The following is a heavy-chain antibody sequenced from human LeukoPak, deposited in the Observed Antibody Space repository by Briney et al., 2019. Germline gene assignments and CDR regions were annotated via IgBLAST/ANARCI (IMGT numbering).Heavy chain of an antibody. Sequence: PXQXLEWMGWISPSSGDTKYSQKFQGRVTMTRDTSISTTYMELSGLTSDDTAVYYCARGYYDSGGPRLDYWGQGPLVTVSS. CDR3: ARGYYDSGGPRLDY. V-gene: IGHV1-2*02. CDR2: ISPSSGDT. J-gene: IGHJ4*02. D-gene: IGHD3-22*01.